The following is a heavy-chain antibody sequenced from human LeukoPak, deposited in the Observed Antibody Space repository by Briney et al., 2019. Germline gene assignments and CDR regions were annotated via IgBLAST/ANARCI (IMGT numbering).Heavy chain of an antibody. J-gene: IGHJ4*02. CDR1: GFTFSSYS. D-gene: IGHD3-22*01. CDR3: ARSYYDSSGYDILYYFDY. V-gene: IGHV3-21*01. CDR2: ISSSSSYI. Sequence: GGSLRLSCAASGFTFSSYSMNWVRQALGKGLEWVSSISSSSSYIYYADSVKGRFTISRDNAKNSLYLQMNSLRAEDTAVYYCARSYYDSSGYDILYYFDYWGQGTLVTVSS.